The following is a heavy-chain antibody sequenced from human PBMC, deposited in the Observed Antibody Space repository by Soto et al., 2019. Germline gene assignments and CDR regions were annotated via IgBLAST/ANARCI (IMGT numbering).Heavy chain of an antibody. V-gene: IGHV3-72*01. CDR2: TRNKANSYTT. D-gene: IGHD2-8*01. Sequence: EVQLVESGGGLVQPGGSLRLSCAASGFTFSDHYMDWVRQAPGKGLEWVGRTRNKANSYTTQYAASVKGRFTISRDDSKNLLYLQMNSLKTEDTAVYYCARGYCSNGVCYRYIDLWGRGTLVTVSS. J-gene: IGHJ2*01. CDR3: ARGYCSNGVCYRYIDL. CDR1: GFTFSDHY.